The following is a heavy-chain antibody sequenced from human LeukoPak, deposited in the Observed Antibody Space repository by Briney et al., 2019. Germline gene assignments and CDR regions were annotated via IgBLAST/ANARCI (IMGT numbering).Heavy chain of an antibody. CDR1: GYTFTGYY. CDR2: INPNSGGT. CDR3: ARGLYCSGGSCYLDY. J-gene: IGHJ4*02. V-gene: IGHV1-2*02. D-gene: IGHD2-15*01. Sequence: ASLKVSCKASGYTFTGYYMHWVRQAPGQGLEWMGWINPNSGGTNYAQKFQGRVTMTRDTSISTAYMELSRLRSDDTAVYYCARGLYCSGGSCYLDYWGQGTLVTVSS.